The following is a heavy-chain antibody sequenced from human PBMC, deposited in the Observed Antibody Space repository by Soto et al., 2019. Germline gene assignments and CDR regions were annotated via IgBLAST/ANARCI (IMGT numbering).Heavy chain of an antibody. Sequence: PGGSLRLSCAASGFTFSSYAMHWVRQAPGKGLEWVAVISYDGSNKYYADSVKGRFTISRDNSKNTLYLQMNSLRAEDTAVYYCARTVRSSGWYLFKVPFDYWGQGTLVTVSS. V-gene: IGHV3-30-3*01. CDR1: GFTFSSYA. CDR3: ARTVRSSGWYLFKVPFDY. D-gene: IGHD6-19*01. J-gene: IGHJ4*02. CDR2: ISYDGSNK.